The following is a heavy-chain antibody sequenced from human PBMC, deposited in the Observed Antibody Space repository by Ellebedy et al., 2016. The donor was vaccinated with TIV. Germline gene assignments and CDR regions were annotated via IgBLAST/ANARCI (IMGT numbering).Heavy chain of an antibody. CDR3: ARKNGGNYP. Sequence: GESLKISXAASGFTFSSYGMHWVRQAPGKGLEWVAVIWYDGSNKYYADSVKGRFTISRDNSKNTLYLQMNSLRAEDTAVYYCARKNGGNYPWGQGTLVTVSS. CDR1: GFTFSSYG. CDR2: IWYDGSNK. V-gene: IGHV3-33*01. J-gene: IGHJ5*02. D-gene: IGHD4-23*01.